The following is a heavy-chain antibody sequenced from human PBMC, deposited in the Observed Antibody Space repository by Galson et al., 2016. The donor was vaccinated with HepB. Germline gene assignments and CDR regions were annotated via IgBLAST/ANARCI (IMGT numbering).Heavy chain of an antibody. CDR2: INGGNGNT. CDR3: ARDEGNRIALAGTEDKFVDDWYFDL. J-gene: IGHJ2*01. V-gene: IGHV1-3*01. Sequence: SVKVSCKASGYNFNGYYIYWLRQAPGQGPEWMGWINGGNGNTKYSQKFQGRVSITRDTSASTAYMELSSLRSEDTAVYYCARDEGNRIALAGTEDKFVDDWYFDLWGRGTLVTVSS. D-gene: IGHD6-19*01. CDR1: GYNFNGYY.